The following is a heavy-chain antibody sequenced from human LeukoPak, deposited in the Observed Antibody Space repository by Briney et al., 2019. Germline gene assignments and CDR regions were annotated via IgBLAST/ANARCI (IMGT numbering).Heavy chain of an antibody. Sequence: PWASVKVSCKASGYTFTDYHFSWVRQAPGQGLEWMGWINTDTGSRNYAQKFQDRLTLTTDTSTTTAYMELRSLRSDDTAVYYCARGAISSEGFDIWGQGTMVSVSS. J-gene: IGHJ3*02. CDR3: ARGAISSEGFDI. CDR1: GYTFTDYH. V-gene: IGHV1-18*01. D-gene: IGHD3-3*01. CDR2: INTDTGSR.